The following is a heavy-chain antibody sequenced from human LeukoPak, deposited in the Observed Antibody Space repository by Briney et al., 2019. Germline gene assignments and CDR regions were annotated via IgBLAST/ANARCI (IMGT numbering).Heavy chain of an antibody. CDR1: GFTLSSYS. J-gene: IGHJ4*02. Sequence: GGSLRLSCAASGFTLSSYSMNWVRKAPGQGPDWVSSISSSSSYIYYADSLKGRFTISRDNAKNSLYLQMNSLRAEDTAVYYCAITIFGVVQPIPYYWGQGTLVTVSS. V-gene: IGHV3-21*01. CDR3: AITIFGVVQPIPYY. CDR2: ISSSSSYI. D-gene: IGHD3-3*01.